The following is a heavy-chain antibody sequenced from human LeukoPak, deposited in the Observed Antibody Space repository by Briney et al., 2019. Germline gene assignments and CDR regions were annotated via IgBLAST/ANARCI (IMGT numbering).Heavy chain of an antibody. CDR1: GYTFTGYY. J-gene: IGHJ5*02. D-gene: IGHD2-8*01. CDR3: ARDKGYCTNGVCLGSNWFDP. CDR2: INPNSSGT. V-gene: IGHV1-2*02. Sequence: ASVKVSCKASGYTFTGYYMHWVRQAPGQGLEWMGWINPNSSGTNYAQKFQGRVTMTRDTSISTAYMELSRLRSDDTAVYYCARDKGYCTNGVCLGSNWFDPWGQGTLVTVSS.